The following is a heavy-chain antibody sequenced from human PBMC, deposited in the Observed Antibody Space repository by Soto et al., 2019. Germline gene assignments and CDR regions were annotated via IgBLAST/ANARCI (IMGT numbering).Heavy chain of an antibody. J-gene: IGHJ4*02. V-gene: IGHV1-69*02. Sequence: QVQLVQSGAEVKKPGSSVKVSFKASGGPFSTYTISWVRQSPGQGLEWMGRIIPILGVANYAQKFQGRVSITADKSTTTAYMDLSSLRSEDTAMYYCAKVRVGADAESYYFDFWGQGTLVTVSS. CDR1: GGPFSTYT. CDR2: IIPILGVA. D-gene: IGHD1-26*01. CDR3: AKVRVGADAESYYFDF.